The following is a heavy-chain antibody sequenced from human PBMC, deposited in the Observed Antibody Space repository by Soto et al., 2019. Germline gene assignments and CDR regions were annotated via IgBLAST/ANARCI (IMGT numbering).Heavy chain of an antibody. CDR2: ITTGGNA. Sequence: EVQLVESGGDLVQPGGSLRLSCAASGFSFSNHDMHWVRQPKGKGLAWVSGITTGGNAYFADSVKGRFSISRENAKNSFYLQTSSLRAEDTAMYYCVRVNADAYDVWGRGTMVTVSS. J-gene: IGHJ3*01. CDR1: GFSFSNHD. V-gene: IGHV3-13*01. CDR3: VRVNADAYDV.